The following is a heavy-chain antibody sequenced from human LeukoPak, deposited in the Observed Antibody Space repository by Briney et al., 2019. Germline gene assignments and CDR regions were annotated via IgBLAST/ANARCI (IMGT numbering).Heavy chain of an antibody. V-gene: IGHV4-39*01. CDR2: IYYSGST. D-gene: IGHD4-17*01. J-gene: IGHJ4*02. Sequence: SETLSLTCTVSGGSISSSSYYWGWIRQPPGKGLEWIGSIYYSGSTYYNPSLKSRVTISVDTSKNQFSLKLSSVTAADTAVYYCARHLNLKWDYEDYWGQGTLVTVSS. CDR3: ARHLNLKWDYEDY. CDR1: GGSISSSSYY.